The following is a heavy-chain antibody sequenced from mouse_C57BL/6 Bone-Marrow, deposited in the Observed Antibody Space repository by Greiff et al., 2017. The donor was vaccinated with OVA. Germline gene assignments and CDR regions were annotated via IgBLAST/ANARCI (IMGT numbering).Heavy chain of an antibody. J-gene: IGHJ4*01. CDR3: ARKDYGSSDY. V-gene: IGHV1-26*01. CDR2: INPNNGGT. Sequence: EVQLQQSGPELVKPGASVKISCKASGYTFTDYYMNWVKQSHGKSLEWIGDINPNNGGTSYNQKFKGKATLTVDKSSSTAYMELRSLTSEDSAVYYCARKDYGSSDYWGQGTSVTVSS. CDR1: GYTFTDYY. D-gene: IGHD1-1*01.